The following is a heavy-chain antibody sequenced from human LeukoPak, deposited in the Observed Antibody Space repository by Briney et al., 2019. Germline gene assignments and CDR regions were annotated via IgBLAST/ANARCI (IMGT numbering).Heavy chain of an antibody. CDR1: GFTFSSYA. CDR3: AKVDDILTGYATNNWFDP. D-gene: IGHD3-9*01. CDR2: ISGSGGST. V-gene: IGHV3-23*01. J-gene: IGHJ5*02. Sequence: GGSLRLSCAASGFTFSSYAMSWVRQAPGKGLEWVSAISGSGGSTYYADSVKGRFTISRDNSKNTLYLQMNSLRAEDTAVYYCAKVDDILTGYATNNWFDPWGQGTLVTVSS.